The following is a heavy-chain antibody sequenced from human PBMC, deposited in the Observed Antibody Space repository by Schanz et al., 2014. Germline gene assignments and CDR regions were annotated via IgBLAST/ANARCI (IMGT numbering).Heavy chain of an antibody. CDR3: AKQIHYDILTVTRN. Sequence: EVHLVESGGGLVKRGGSLRLSCAASGFTFSSYAMSWVRQAPGKGLEWVSALSCSGGSTYYADSVKGRFTISRDNSKNTLYLQMNSLRAEDTAVYYCAKQIHYDILTVTRNWGQGTLVTVSS. CDR1: GFTFSSYA. V-gene: IGHV3-23*04. J-gene: IGHJ4*02. D-gene: IGHD3-9*01. CDR2: LSCSGGST.